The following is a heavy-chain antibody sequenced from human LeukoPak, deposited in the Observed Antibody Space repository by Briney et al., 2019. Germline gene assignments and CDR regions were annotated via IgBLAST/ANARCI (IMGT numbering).Heavy chain of an antibody. Sequence: SETLSLTCTVTGGSINSYYWNWIRQSPGKGLEWIGYMYYSGSTNYNPSLKSRVTISLDTSKNQISLKLTSVTAADTAVYYCARRPSGSSWYYFDYWGQGLLLTVSS. J-gene: IGHJ4*02. CDR1: GGSINSYY. D-gene: IGHD3-10*01. V-gene: IGHV4-59*08. CDR2: MYYSGST. CDR3: ARRPSGSSWYYFDY.